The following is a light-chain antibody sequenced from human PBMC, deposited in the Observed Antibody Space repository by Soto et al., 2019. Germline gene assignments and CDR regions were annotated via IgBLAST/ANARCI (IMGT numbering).Light chain of an antibody. CDR3: QQYGSSLGWT. CDR2: GAS. Sequence: EIVLTQSPGTLSLSPGERATLSCRASQSVSSSYFAWYQQKPGQAPRLLIYGASSRATVIPDWFSGSGFGTYFTRTISRLEPEDFAVYYCQQYGSSLGWTFGQGTKVEFK. V-gene: IGKV3-20*01. CDR1: QSVSSSY. J-gene: IGKJ1*01.